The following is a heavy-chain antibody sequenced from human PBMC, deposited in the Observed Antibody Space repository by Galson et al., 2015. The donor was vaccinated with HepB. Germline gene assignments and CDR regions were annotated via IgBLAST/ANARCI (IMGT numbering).Heavy chain of an antibody. V-gene: IGHV3-33*08. Sequence: SLRLSCAASGFTFDDYAMHWVRQAPGKGLEWVAVIWYDGNNKYYADSVRGRFTISRDNSKNTLYLQMNSLRAEDTAVYYCARDPTTVTPSWYFDLWGRGTLVTVSS. J-gene: IGHJ2*01. CDR1: GFTFDDYA. CDR3: ARDPTTVTPSWYFDL. D-gene: IGHD4-11*01. CDR2: IWYDGNNK.